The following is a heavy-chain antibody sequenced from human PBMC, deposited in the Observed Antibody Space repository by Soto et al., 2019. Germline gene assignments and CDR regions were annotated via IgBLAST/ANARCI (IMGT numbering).Heavy chain of an antibody. D-gene: IGHD6-13*01. CDR3: AIQQQLVNGGSFDY. V-gene: IGHV4-30-4*01. Sequence: SETLSLTCTVSGGSLSSGDYYWSWIRQPPGKGLEWIGYIYYSGSTYYNPSLKSRVTISVDTSKNQFSLKLSSVTAADTAVYYCAIQQQLVNGGSFDYWGQGTLVTVSS. CDR1: GGSLSSGDYY. CDR2: IYYSGST. J-gene: IGHJ4*02.